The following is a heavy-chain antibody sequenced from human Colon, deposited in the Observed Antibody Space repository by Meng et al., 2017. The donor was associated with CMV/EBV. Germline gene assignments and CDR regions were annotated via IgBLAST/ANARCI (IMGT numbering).Heavy chain of an antibody. CDR3: TKDNERFGDLGTKNAMDV. V-gene: IGHV3-9*03. CDR2: ISWNSDNV. Sequence: SLKLSCAASGFTFDDYAMHWVRQAPGKGLEWVSRISWNSDNVGYAVSVKGRFTISRDNAKNSLYLQMNSLRVEDIALYYCTKDNERFGDLGTKNAMDVWGQGTTVTVSS. J-gene: IGHJ6*02. CDR1: GFTFDDYA. D-gene: IGHD3-10*01.